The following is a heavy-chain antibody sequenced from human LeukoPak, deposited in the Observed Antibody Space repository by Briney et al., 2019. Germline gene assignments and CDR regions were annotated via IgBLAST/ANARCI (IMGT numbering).Heavy chain of an antibody. V-gene: IGHV1-18*01. J-gene: IGHJ4*02. CDR1: GYTFTSYG. Sequence: GASVKVSCKASGYTFTSYGISWVRQAPGQGLEWMGWISAYNGNTNYAQKLQGRVTMTTDTSTSTAYMELRSLRSDDTGVCYCARGVGSAVADYYFDYWGQGTLVTVSS. CDR2: ISAYNGNT. CDR3: ARGVGSAVADYYFDY. D-gene: IGHD6-19*01.